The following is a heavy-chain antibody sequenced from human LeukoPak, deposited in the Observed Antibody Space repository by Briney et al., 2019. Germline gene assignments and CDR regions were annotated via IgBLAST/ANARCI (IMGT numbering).Heavy chain of an antibody. Sequence: SETLSLTSTVSSGSIRSYYWSWIRHPPGKGLEWIGNIYYSGSTNYKASLKSRVTISVDTSKNQFSLKLNSVTAADTAVYYCARANYFDYWGQGTLVTVSS. J-gene: IGHJ4*02. CDR3: ARANYFDY. CDR2: IYYSGST. V-gene: IGHV4-59*01. CDR1: SGSIRSYY.